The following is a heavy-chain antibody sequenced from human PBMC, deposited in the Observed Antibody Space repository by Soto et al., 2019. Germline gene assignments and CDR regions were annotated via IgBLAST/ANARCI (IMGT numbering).Heavy chain of an antibody. Sequence: EVQLLESGGGLVQPGGSLRLSCAASGFTFSSSAMSWVRQAPGKGLEWFSAISGSGGITYYAVSVKGRFTISRDTSKNTLYLQMNSLRAEDKAVYYCANCRGYDYIWGSYRLLWGQWTMVTVSS. CDR1: GFTFSSSA. CDR3: ANCRGYDYIWGSYRLL. D-gene: IGHD3-16*02. J-gene: IGHJ3*01. CDR2: ISGSGGIT. V-gene: IGHV3-23*01.